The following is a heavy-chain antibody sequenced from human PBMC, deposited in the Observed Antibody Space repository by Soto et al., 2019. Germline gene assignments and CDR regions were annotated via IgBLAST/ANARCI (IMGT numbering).Heavy chain of an antibody. CDR2: IIPILGIA. V-gene: IGHV1-69*02. CDR3: ARATLGYCSGGSCYSADNWFDP. Sequence: QVQLVQSGAEVKKPGSSVKVSCKASGGTFSSYTISWVRQAPGQGLEWMGRIIPILGIANYAQKFQGRVTITADKATSTAYMELSSLRSEDTAVYYGARATLGYCSGGSCYSADNWFDPWGQGTLVTVSS. CDR1: GGTFSSYT. J-gene: IGHJ5*02. D-gene: IGHD2-15*01.